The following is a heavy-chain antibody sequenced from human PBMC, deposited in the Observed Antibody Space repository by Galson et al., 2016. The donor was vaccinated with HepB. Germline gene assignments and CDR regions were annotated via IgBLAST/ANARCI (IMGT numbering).Heavy chain of an antibody. CDR3: ACDFDSSYDFDC. D-gene: IGHD3-22*01. V-gene: IGHV3-11*04. CDR1: GFTFSDYY. Sequence: SLRLSCAASGFTFSDYYMSWFRQNAGKGLEWVSYISKTASTMYYEDSVKGRFTISRDNAKNSLYLKMDSLRVEDTAVYYCACDFDSSYDFDCWVQGTLFTVSS. J-gene: IGHJ4*02. CDR2: ISKTASTM.